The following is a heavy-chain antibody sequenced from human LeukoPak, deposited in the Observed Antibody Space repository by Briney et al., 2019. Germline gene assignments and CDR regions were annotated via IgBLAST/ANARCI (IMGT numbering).Heavy chain of an antibody. CDR1: GYTFTGYY. CDR3: ASEILGYCSGGSCYSGYFDY. J-gene: IGHJ4*02. D-gene: IGHD2-15*01. CDR2: INPNSGGT. Sequence: ASVKVSCKASGYTFTGYYMHWVRPAPGQGLEWMGWINPNSGGTTYAQKFQGRVTMTRDTSISTAYMELSRLRSDDTAVYYCASEILGYCSGGSCYSGYFDYWGQGTLVTVSS. V-gene: IGHV1-2*02.